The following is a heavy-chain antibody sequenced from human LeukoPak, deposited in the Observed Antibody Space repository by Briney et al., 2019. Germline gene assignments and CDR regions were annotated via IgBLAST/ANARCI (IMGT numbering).Heavy chain of an antibody. CDR2: IYSGEST. V-gene: IGHV3-53*01. Sequence: GGSLRLSCAASGFTVSSHYMNWVRQAPGKGLEWVSVIYSGESTYYADSVKGRFTISRDNSKNTLYLQMNSLRAEDTAIYYCAREYSSSSFYFDYWGQGTLVTVSS. CDR1: GFTVSSHY. D-gene: IGHD6-6*01. J-gene: IGHJ4*02. CDR3: AREYSSSSFYFDY.